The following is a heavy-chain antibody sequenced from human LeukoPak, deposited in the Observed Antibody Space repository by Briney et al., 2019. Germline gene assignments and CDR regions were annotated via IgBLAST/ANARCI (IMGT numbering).Heavy chain of an antibody. CDR1: GFTFSSYW. V-gene: IGHV3-7*01. J-gene: IGHJ5*02. Sequence: TGGSLRLSCAASGFTFSSYWMSWVRQAPGKGLEGVANIKQDGSEKYYVDSVKGRFTISRDNAKNSLYLQMNSLRAEDTAVYYCARAKRQLYSNSVLSDWFDPWGQGPLVTVSS. CDR3: ARAKRQLYSNSVLSDWFDP. CDR2: IKQDGSEK. D-gene: IGHD4-11*01.